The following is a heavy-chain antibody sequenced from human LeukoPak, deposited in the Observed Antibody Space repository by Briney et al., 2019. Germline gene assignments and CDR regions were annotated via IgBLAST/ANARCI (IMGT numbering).Heavy chain of an antibody. CDR2: IYYSGST. Sequence: SETLSLTCTVSGGSISSYYWSWIRQPPGKGLEWIGYIYYSGSTNYNPSLKSRVTISVDTSKNQFSLKLSSVTAADTAVYYCARVRVFAKLSVVRPREVNCFDPWGQGTLVTVSS. D-gene: IGHD2-21*01. V-gene: IGHV4-59*01. J-gene: IGHJ5*02. CDR3: ARVRVFAKLSVVRPREVNCFDP. CDR1: GGSISSYY.